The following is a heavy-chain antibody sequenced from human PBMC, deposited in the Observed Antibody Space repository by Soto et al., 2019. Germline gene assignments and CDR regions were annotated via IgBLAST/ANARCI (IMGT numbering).Heavy chain of an antibody. CDR1: GGSVSSGSYY. CDR3: ARGRRDIAVAGTGLLIDY. D-gene: IGHD6-19*01. CDR2: IYYSGST. V-gene: IGHV4-61*01. J-gene: IGHJ4*02. Sequence: SETLSLTCTVSGGSVSSGSYYWSWIRQPPGKGLEWIGYIYYSGSTNYNPSLKSRVTISVDTSKNQFSLKLSSVTAADTAVYYCARGRRDIAVAGTGLLIDYWGQGALVTVSS.